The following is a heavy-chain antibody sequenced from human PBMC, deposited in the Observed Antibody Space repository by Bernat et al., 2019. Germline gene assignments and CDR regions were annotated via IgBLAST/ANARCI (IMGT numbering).Heavy chain of an antibody. CDR2: IISGGAST. CDR1: GFTFSSYW. J-gene: IGHJ4*02. V-gene: IGHV3-74*01. CDR3: ARDGPPSVVDLDY. D-gene: IGHD2-2*01. Sequence: EVQLVESGGGLVQPGGSLRLSCAASGFTFSSYWMHWVRQAPGKGLVWVSRIISGGASTSYADSVKGRFTISSDHAKNTLYLQMNSLRAEDTAVYFCARDGPPSVVDLDYWGQGTLVTVSA.